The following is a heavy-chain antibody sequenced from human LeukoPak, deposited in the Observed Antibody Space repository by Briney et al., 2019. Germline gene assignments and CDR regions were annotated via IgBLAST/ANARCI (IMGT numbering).Heavy chain of an antibody. D-gene: IGHD5-18*01. CDR1: GYTFTSYG. Sequence: SVKVSCKASGYTFTSYGISWVRQAPGQGLEWMGGIIPIFGTANYAQKFQGRVTITADESTSTAYMELSSLRSEDTAVYYCAREGDTATAGWGQGTLVTVSS. V-gene: IGHV1-69*13. CDR2: IIPIFGTA. CDR3: AREGDTATAG. J-gene: IGHJ4*02.